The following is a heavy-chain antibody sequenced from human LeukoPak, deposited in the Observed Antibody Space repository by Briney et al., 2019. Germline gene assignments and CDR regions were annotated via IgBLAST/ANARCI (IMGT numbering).Heavy chain of an antibody. D-gene: IGHD6-13*01. Sequence: SQTLSLTCAISGDSVSSNSAAWNWIRQSPSRGLEWLGRTYYRSKWYNDYTVSVKSRITINPDTSKNQFSLQLNSVTPEDTAVYYCAREMRRQQLIYYYYYGMDVWGQGTTVTVSS. V-gene: IGHV6-1*01. J-gene: IGHJ6*02. CDR2: TYYRSKWYN. CDR1: GDSVSSNSAA. CDR3: AREMRRQQLIYYYYYGMDV.